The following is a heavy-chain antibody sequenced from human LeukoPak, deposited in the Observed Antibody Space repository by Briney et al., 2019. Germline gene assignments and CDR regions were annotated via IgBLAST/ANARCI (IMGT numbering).Heavy chain of an antibody. Sequence: GGSSRLSCAASGFTFSSYGMSWVRQAPGKGLEWVSAISGSGGSTYYADSLKGRFTISRDNAKNSLYLQMNSLRTEDTAVYYCVRDIPKVNQFDFWGQGTLVTVSS. J-gene: IGHJ4*02. D-gene: IGHD3-22*01. V-gene: IGHV3-23*01. CDR1: GFTFSSYG. CDR3: VRDIPKVNQFDF. CDR2: ISGSGGST.